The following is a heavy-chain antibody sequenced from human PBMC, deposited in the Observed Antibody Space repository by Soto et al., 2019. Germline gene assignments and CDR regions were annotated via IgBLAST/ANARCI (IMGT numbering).Heavy chain of an antibody. CDR3: AKDVRAAAGVYYYYGMDV. Sequence: PGGSLRLSCAASGFTFSSYGMYWVRQAPGKGLEWVAVISYDGSNKYYADSVKGRFTISRDNSKNTLYLQMNSLRAEDTAVYYCAKDVRAAAGVYYYYGMDVWGQGTTVTVSS. CDR1: GFTFSSYG. V-gene: IGHV3-30*18. J-gene: IGHJ6*02. CDR2: ISYDGSNK. D-gene: IGHD6-13*01.